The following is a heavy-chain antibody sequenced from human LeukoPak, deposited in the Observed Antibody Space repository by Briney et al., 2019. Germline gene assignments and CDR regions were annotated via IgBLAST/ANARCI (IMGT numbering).Heavy chain of an antibody. D-gene: IGHD2-15*01. CDR2: ISGSGGST. Sequence: GGSLRLSCAASGFTFSSYAMSWVRQAPGKGLEWVSAISGSGGSTYYADSVKGRFTISRDNSKNSLYLQMNSLRAEDTAVYYCATSGHCSGGSCYSLRGFDIWGQGTMVTVSS. V-gene: IGHV3-23*01. CDR3: ATSGHCSGGSCYSLRGFDI. CDR1: GFTFSSYA. J-gene: IGHJ3*02.